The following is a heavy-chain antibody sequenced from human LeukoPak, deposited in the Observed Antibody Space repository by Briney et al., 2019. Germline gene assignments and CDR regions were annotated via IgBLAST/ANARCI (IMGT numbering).Heavy chain of an antibody. J-gene: IGHJ4*02. CDR2: IGPTGSDR. V-gene: IGHV3-21*06. CDR1: GLTFSTSG. CDR3: ATETNGRHYDY. Sequence: KPGGSLRLSCTASGLTFSTSGFNWVRQAPGKGLEWVASIGPTGSDRYHADSIKGRFTVSRDNANNFLYLQMNSLRAEDTAVYYCATETNGRHYDYWGQGTLLTVSS. D-gene: IGHD1-14*01.